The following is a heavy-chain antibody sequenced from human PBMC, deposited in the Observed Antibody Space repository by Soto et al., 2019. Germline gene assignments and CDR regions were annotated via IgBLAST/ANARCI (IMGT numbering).Heavy chain of an antibody. CDR2: IIPIVGTA. V-gene: IGHV1-69*13. J-gene: IGHJ4*02. CDR1: GGTFSSYA. Sequence: SVKVSCKASGGTFSSYAMSWVRQAPGQGLEWMGGIIPIVGTANYAQKFQGRVTITADESTSTAYMELSSLRSEDTAVYYCASFGYCSGGSCLYSFDYWGQGTLVTV. CDR3: ASFGYCSGGSCLYSFDY. D-gene: IGHD2-15*01.